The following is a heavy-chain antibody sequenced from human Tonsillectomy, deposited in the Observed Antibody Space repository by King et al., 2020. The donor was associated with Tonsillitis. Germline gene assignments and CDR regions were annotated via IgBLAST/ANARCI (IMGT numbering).Heavy chain of an antibody. Sequence: VQLVESGGGLVQPGGALRLTCAGSGLTFSNYWMSWVRQAPGKGLEWVANIQRDGSAKYYVDSVKGRFTISRDNAKNSLYLRMNSLRGEDTAVYYCTKNGGEWGQGTLVTVSS. D-gene: IGHD2-21*01. V-gene: IGHV3-7*02. CDR3: TKNGGE. CDR2: IQRDGSAK. J-gene: IGHJ4*02. CDR1: GLTFSNYW.